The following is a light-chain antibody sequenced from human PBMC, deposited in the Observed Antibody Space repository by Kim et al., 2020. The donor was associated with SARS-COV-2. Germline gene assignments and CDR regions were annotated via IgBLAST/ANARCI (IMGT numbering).Light chain of an antibody. V-gene: IGLV2-11*01. CDR3: CSYAGSYTFWV. CDR1: SGDVGGYNY. J-gene: IGLJ3*02. Sequence: QSVTISCTGTSGDVGGYNYVSWYQQHPGKAPKLMIYDVSKRPSGVPDRFSGSKSGNKASLTISGLQAEDEADYYCCSYAGSYTFWVFGGGTQLTVL. CDR2: DVS.